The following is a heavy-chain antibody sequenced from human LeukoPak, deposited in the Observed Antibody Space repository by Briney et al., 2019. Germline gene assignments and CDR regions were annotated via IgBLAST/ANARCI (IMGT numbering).Heavy chain of an antibody. D-gene: IGHD3-22*01. V-gene: IGHV4-39*01. J-gene: IGHJ5*02. CDR3: ARLPTITMINNCFDP. CDR2: IYYSGST. Sequence: PSETLSLTCTVSGVSISSDTYYWGWIRQPPGKGLEWIGTIYYSGSTYFNPSLRSRITMSVDTSNSQFSLRLSSVTAADTAMYYCARLPTITMINNCFDPWGQGTLVTVSS. CDR1: GVSISSDTYY.